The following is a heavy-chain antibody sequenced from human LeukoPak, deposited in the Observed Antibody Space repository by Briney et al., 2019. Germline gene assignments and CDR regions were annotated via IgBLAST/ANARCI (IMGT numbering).Heavy chain of an antibody. D-gene: IGHD3-3*01. Sequence: GASVKVSCKASGYTFTSYAMNWVRQAPGQGLEWMGWINTNTGNPTYAQGFTGRFVFSLDTSVSTAYLQISSLKAEDTAVYYCARDRGVLRFLEWLLNYYGMDVWGQGTRSPSP. CDR1: GYTFTSYA. CDR2: INTNTGNP. V-gene: IGHV7-4-1*02. J-gene: IGHJ6*02. CDR3: ARDRGVLRFLEWLLNYYGMDV.